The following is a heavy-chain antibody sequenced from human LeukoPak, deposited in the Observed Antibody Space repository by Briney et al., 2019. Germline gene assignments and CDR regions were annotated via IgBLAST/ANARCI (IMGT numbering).Heavy chain of an antibody. CDR3: AKGRIRGSYYYCGMDV. CDR1: GFTFSSYA. J-gene: IGHJ6*02. V-gene: IGHV3-23*01. CDR2: ISGSGGST. Sequence: GGSLRLSCAASGFTFSSYAMSWVRQAPGKGLEWVSAISGSGGSTYYADSVKGRFTISRDNSKNTLYLQMNSLRAEDTAVYYCAKGRIRGSYYYCGMDVWGQGTTVTVSS. D-gene: IGHD3-10*01.